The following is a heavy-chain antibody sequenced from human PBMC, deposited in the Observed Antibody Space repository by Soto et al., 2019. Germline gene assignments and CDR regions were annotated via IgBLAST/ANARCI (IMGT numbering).Heavy chain of an antibody. V-gene: IGHV4-59*01. Sequence: QVQLQESGPGLVKPSETLSLTCTVPGGSILPYYWSWIRHPPGKGLERIGYIYDSGSTSYSPARKSPVTLSVDTSMNQFSLRLSSVTAADRAVYYCAGDKDDYDSECQSDPWGRGTLVPVST. CDR1: GGSILPYY. CDR2: IYDSGST. CDR3: AGDKDDYDSECQSDP. J-gene: IGHJ5*02. D-gene: IGHD3-22*01.